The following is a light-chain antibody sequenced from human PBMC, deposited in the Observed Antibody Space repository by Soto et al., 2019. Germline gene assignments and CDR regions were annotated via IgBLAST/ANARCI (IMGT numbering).Light chain of an antibody. CDR3: QQYNSWFSWT. J-gene: IGKJ1*01. Sequence: EIVMTQSPATLSVSPGERVTLSCRASQSVSSNFAWYQQKPGQAPRLLIYGASTRATGIPARFSGSGSGTEFTLTISSLQSEDFAVYYCQQYNSWFSWTFGQGTKVDFK. CDR1: QSVSSN. V-gene: IGKV3-15*01. CDR2: GAS.